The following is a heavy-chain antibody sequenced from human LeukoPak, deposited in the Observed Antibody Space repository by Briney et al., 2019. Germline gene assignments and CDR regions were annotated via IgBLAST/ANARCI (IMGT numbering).Heavy chain of an antibody. CDR2: IDWDDDK. D-gene: IGHD5-12*01. CDR3: ARIRAGGYHDAFDI. Sequence: SGPTLVNPTQTLTLTCTFSGFSLSTSGMRVSWIRQPPGKALEWLARIDWDDDKFYSASLKTRLTISKDTSKNQVVLTMTNMDSVDTATYYCARIRAGGYHDAFDIWGQGTMVTVSS. V-gene: IGHV2-70*04. CDR1: GFSLSTSGMR. J-gene: IGHJ3*02.